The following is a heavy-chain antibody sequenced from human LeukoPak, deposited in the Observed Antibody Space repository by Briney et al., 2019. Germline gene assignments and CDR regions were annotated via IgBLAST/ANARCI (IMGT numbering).Heavy chain of an antibody. CDR1: GFTVSSNY. D-gene: IGHD5-12*01. J-gene: IGHJ4*02. CDR2: ISTSGLTI. CDR3: ARGAYIG. Sequence: GGSLRLSCAASGFTVSSNYMSWFRQAPGKGLEWVSYISTSGLTIYYADSVKGRFTISRDNAKNSLYLQMNSLRAEDTAVYYCARGAYIGGGQGTLVTVSS. V-gene: IGHV3-11*01.